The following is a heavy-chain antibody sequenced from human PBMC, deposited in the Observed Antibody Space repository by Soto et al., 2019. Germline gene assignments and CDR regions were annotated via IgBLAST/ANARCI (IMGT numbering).Heavy chain of an antibody. CDR2: ISYDGSNK. V-gene: IGHV3-30*03. CDR3: AIYSRGWNPLDY. J-gene: IGHJ4*02. Sequence: QVQLVESGGGVVQPGRSLRLSCAASGFTFSSDGMHWVRQAPGKGLERVAVISYDGSNKYYADSVNGRFTISRDNSKNTLYLQMTSLRAEDTAVYYGAIYSRGWNPLDYWCQGTMVTVS. CDR1: GFTFSSDG. D-gene: IGHD6-19*01.